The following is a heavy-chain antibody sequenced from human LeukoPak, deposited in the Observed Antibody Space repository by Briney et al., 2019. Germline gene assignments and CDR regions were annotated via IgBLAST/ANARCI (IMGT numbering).Heavy chain of an antibody. V-gene: IGHV4-34*01. J-gene: IGHJ4*02. CDR1: GGSFSGYY. Sequence: NPSETLSLTCAVYGGSFSGYYWSWIRQPPGKGLEWIGEINHSGSTNYNPSLKSRVTISVDTSKNQFSLKLSSVTAADTAVYYCARSRRRTMVRGVITSSGSLHFDYWGQGTLVTDSS. CDR3: ARSRRRTMVRGVITSSGSLHFDY. CDR2: INHSGST. D-gene: IGHD3-10*01.